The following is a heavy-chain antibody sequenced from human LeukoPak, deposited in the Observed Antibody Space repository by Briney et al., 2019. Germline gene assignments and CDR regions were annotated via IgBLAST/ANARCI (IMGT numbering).Heavy chain of an antibody. V-gene: IGHV3-23*01. CDR2: ISGSGGST. CDR1: GFTFSNYD. Sequence: PGGSLRLSCAASGFTFSNYDMSWVRQAPGKGLEWVSAISGSGGSTYYADSVKGRFAISRDNSKNTLYLQMNSLRAEDTAVYYCAKHGGKTYFDYWGKGTLVTVSS. CDR3: AKHGGKTYFDY. J-gene: IGHJ4*02.